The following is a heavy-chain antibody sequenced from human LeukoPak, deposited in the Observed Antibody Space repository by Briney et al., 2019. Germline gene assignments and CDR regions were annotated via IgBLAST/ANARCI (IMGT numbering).Heavy chain of an antibody. CDR3: ARAVGPRGGNWFDP. CDR2: VNPSSGST. J-gene: IGHJ5*02. CDR1: GYTFTSYF. D-gene: IGHD1-26*01. V-gene: IGHV1-46*01. Sequence: ASVKVSCKASGYTFTSYFIHWVRQAPGQGLEWMGVVNPSSGSTTYSQKFQGRVTMIRDTSTSTVYMDLSSLRSEDTAVYYCARAVGPRGGNWFDPWGQGTLVTVSS.